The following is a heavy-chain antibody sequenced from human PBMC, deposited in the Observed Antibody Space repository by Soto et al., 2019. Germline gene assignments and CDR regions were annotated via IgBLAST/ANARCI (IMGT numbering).Heavy chain of an antibody. Sequence: GGSLRLSCKASGFSFNSYAMHWVRQAPGKGLEWVAVMSSDGTNKDYTDSVKGRFTISRDNSKNTFFLRMNSLRAQDTAVYYCARETPHERYFHYYYGMDVWGHGTTVTVSS. CDR3: ARETPHERYFHYYYGMDV. CDR1: GFSFNSYA. D-gene: IGHD1-1*01. V-gene: IGHV3-30-3*01. J-gene: IGHJ6*02. CDR2: MSSDGTNK.